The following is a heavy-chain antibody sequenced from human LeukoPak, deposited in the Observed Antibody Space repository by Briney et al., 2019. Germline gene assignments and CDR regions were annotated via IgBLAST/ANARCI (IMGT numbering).Heavy chain of an antibody. V-gene: IGHV1-46*01. D-gene: IGHD3-9*01. J-gene: IGHJ4*02. CDR2: INPSGGIT. Sequence: ASVKVSCKASGYTFTSYYMHWVRQAPGQGLEWLGIINPSGGITSYAQRFQGRDTMTRDTSTSTLYLELSSLRSDDTATYYCATGYPKRRPSDMLTVPLFDYWGQGSLVIVSS. CDR1: GYTFTSYY. CDR3: ATGYPKRRPSDMLTVPLFDY.